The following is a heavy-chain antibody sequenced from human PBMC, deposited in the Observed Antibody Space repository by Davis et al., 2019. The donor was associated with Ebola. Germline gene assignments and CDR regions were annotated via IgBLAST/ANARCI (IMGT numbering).Heavy chain of an antibody. CDR3: AKRYNWNPYYYYGMDV. D-gene: IGHD1-20*01. J-gene: IGHJ6*02. CDR2: ISYDGSNK. CDR1: GFTFSCYA. Sequence: GESLKISCAASGFTFSCYAMHWVRQAPGKVLEWVAVISYDGSNKYYADSVKGRFTISRDNSKNTLYLQMNSLRAEDTAVYYCAKRYNWNPYYYYGMDVWGQGTTVTVSS. V-gene: IGHV3-30-3*01.